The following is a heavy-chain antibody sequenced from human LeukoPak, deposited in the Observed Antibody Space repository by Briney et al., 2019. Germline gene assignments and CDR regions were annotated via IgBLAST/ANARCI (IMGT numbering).Heavy chain of an antibody. D-gene: IGHD5-24*01. J-gene: IGHJ4*02. Sequence: SETLSLTCTVSGGSISSYYWSWIRQPPGEGLEWIGYIYYSGSTNYNPSLKSRVTISVDTSKHKLSLKLSSVTAADTDVYYCARDGMAGPIDYWRQGTLVTVPS. CDR3: ARDGMAGPIDY. V-gene: IGHV4-59*01. CDR2: IYYSGST. CDR1: GGSISSYY.